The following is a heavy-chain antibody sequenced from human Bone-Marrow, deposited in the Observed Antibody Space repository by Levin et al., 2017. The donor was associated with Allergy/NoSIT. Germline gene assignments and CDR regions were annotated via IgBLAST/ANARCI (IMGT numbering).Heavy chain of an antibody. J-gene: IGHJ5*02. Sequence: PGESLKISCKGSGYSFTSYWIGWVRQMPGKGLEWMGIIYPGDSDTRYSPSFQGQVTISADKSISTAYLQWSSLKASDTAMYYCARRRPGYCSSTSCYGDWFDPWGQGTLVTVSS. V-gene: IGHV5-51*01. CDR1: GYSFTSYW. D-gene: IGHD2-2*01. CDR3: ARRRPGYCSSTSCYGDWFDP. CDR2: IYPGDSDT.